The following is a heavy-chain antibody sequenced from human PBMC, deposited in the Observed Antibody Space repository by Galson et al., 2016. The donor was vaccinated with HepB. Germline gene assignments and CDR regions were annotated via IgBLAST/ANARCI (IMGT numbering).Heavy chain of an antibody. CDR1: GFTFSSYA. Sequence: SLRLSCAASGFTFSSYAMSWVRQAPGKGLEWVASVSGSGGNTYDADSEKGRFTISRDNSKNTLYLQMNSLRAKDTAVYYCARARPLRARNSMDVWGQGTTVTVSS. CDR3: ARARPLRARNSMDV. CDR2: VSGSGGNT. D-gene: IGHD3-10*01. V-gene: IGHV3-23*01. J-gene: IGHJ6*02.